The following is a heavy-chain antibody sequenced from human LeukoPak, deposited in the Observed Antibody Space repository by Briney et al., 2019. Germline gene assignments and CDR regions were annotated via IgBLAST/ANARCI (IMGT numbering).Heavy chain of an antibody. Sequence: GESLKISCKGSGYSFTSYWIGWVRQMPGKGLEWMGIIYSGDSDTRYSPSFQGQVTISADKSISTAYLQWSSLKASDTAMYYCARASSSGYYYYYGMDVWGQGTTVTVSS. CDR1: GYSFTSYW. V-gene: IGHV5-51*01. CDR2: IYSGDSDT. CDR3: ARASSSGYYYYYGMDV. J-gene: IGHJ6*02. D-gene: IGHD6-6*01.